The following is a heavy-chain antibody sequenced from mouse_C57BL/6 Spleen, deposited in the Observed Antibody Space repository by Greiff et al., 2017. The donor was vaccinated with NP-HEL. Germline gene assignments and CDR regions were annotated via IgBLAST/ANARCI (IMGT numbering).Heavy chain of an antibody. CDR3: TTFDGRGFAY. D-gene: IGHD2-3*01. CDR1: GFNIKDDY. V-gene: IGHV14-4*01. J-gene: IGHJ3*01. Sequence: EVKLVESGAELVRPGASVKLSCTASGFNIKDDYMHWVKQRPEQGLEWIGWIDPENGDTEYASKFQGKATITADTSSNTAYLQLSSLTSEDTAVYYCTTFDGRGFAYWGQGTLVTVSA. CDR2: IDPENGDT.